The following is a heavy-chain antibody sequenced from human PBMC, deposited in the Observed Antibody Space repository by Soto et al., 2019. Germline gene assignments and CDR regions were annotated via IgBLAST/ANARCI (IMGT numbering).Heavy chain of an antibody. CDR3: AKVRFAVTLHPVYAFDI. Sequence: QVQLVESGGGVVQPGRSLRLSCAASGFTFSSYGMHWVRQAPGKGLEWVAVISYDGSNKYYADSVKGRFTISRDNSKNKLYLQMNSLRAEDTAVYYCAKVRFAVTLHPVYAFDIWGQGTMVTVSS. CDR2: ISYDGSNK. J-gene: IGHJ3*02. V-gene: IGHV3-30*18. D-gene: IGHD2-21*01. CDR1: GFTFSSYG.